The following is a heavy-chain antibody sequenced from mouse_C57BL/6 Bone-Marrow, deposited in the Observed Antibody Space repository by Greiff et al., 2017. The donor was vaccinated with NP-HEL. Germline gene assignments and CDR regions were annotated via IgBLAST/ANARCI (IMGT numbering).Heavy chain of an antibody. J-gene: IGHJ2*01. CDR3: ERTKLGRPDC. V-gene: IGHV1-42*01. D-gene: IGHD4-1*01. CDR2: INPSTGGT. CDR1: GYSFTGYY. Sequence: EVQLQQSGPELVKPGASVKISCKASGYSFTGYYMNWVKQSPEKSLEWIGEINPSTGGTTYNQKFKGKATLTVDTSSSTAYMQLKSLTSEDSAVYYGERTKLGRPDCWGQGTTLTVSS.